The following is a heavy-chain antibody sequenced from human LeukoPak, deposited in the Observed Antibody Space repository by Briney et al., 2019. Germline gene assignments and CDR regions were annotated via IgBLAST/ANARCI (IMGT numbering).Heavy chain of an antibody. CDR3: ATYSSLNRREFQF. V-gene: IGHV3-23*01. CDR2: IGGSGGNT. Sequence: PGGSLRLSCAASGFAFSAYAMNWVRQAPGKGLEWVSAIGGSGGNTYYAESVQGHFTISRDNSKNTLYLQMNSLRAEDTAVYYCATYSSLNRREFQFWGQGTLLTVSS. J-gene: IGHJ1*01. CDR1: GFAFSAYA. D-gene: IGHD3-22*01.